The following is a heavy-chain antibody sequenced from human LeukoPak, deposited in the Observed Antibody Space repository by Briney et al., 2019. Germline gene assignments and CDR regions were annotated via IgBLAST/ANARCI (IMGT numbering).Heavy chain of an antibody. Sequence: GGSLRLSCSASGFTFGSYAMHWVRQAPGKGLEWVAVISFDGTNKYYADSVKGPFTISRDNSKNTLYLQMDSLRAEDTAVYYCARGYSGSFDYWGQGTLVTVSS. CDR3: ARGYSGSFDY. J-gene: IGHJ4*02. CDR2: ISFDGTNK. CDR1: GFTFGSYA. D-gene: IGHD1-26*01. V-gene: IGHV3-30-3*01.